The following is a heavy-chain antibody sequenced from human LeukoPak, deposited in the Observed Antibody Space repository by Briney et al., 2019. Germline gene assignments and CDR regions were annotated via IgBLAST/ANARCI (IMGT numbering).Heavy chain of an antibody. D-gene: IGHD3-22*01. Sequence: PSETLSLTCTVSGGSISSYYWSWIRQPAGKGLEWIGRIYTSGSTNYNPSLKSRVTISVDTSKNQFSLKLSSVTAADTAVYYCARVGPDYYDSSGYYGAFDIWGQGTMVTVSS. CDR3: ARVGPDYYDSSGYYGAFDI. V-gene: IGHV4-4*07. CDR1: GGSISSYY. J-gene: IGHJ3*02. CDR2: IYTSGST.